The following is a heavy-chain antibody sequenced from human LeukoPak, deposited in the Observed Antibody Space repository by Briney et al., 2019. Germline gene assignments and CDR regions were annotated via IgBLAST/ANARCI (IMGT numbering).Heavy chain of an antibody. V-gene: IGHV4-59*01. CDR2: IYYSRST. D-gene: IGHD3-10*01. Sequence: SETLSLTCTVPGGSISSYYWSWIRQPPGKGLEWIGYIYYSRSTNYNPSLKSRVTISVDTSKNQFSLKLSSVTAADTAVYYCARAQAAGEFDYWGQGTLVTVSS. CDR3: ARAQAAGEFDY. J-gene: IGHJ4*02. CDR1: GGSISSYY.